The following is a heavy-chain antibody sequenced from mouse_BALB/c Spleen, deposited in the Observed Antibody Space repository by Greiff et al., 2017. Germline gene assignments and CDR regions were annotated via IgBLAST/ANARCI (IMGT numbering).Heavy chain of an antibody. CDR3: ARDRGVITTVVAHDY. Sequence: EVKVVESGGGLVQPGGSLKLSCAASGFTFSSYGMSWVRQTPDKRLALVATINSNGGSTYYPDSVKGRFTISRDNAKITLYLQMSSLKSEDTAMFYCARDRGVITTVVAHDYWGQGTTLTVSS. V-gene: IGHV5-6-3*01. D-gene: IGHD1-1*01. CDR1: GFTFSSYG. J-gene: IGHJ2*01. CDR2: INSNGGST.